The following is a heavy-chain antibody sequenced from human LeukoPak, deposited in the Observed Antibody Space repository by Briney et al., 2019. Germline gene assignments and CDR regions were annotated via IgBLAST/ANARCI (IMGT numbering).Heavy chain of an antibody. Sequence: LETLSLTCTVSGGSISSYYWSWIRQPPGKGLEWIGYIYYSGSTNYNPSLKSRVTISGDTSKNQFSLKLSSVTAADTAVYYCARHQAIDVTFDYWGQGTLVTVSS. J-gene: IGHJ4*02. V-gene: IGHV4-59*08. CDR3: ARHQAIDVTFDY. CDR1: GGSISSYY. CDR2: IYYSGST. D-gene: IGHD4-11*01.